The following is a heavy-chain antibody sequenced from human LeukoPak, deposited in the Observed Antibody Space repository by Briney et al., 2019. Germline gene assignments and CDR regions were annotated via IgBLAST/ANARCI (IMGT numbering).Heavy chain of an antibody. Sequence: GGFLRTSCAASGFTFSSYEMNWVRHAPGEGLEWGSYISSSGSTIYYADSGKGRFTISRDNAKNSLYLQMNSLRAEDTAVYYCAELGITMIGGVWGKGTTVTISS. J-gene: IGHJ6*04. CDR1: GFTFSSYE. CDR3: AELGITMIGGV. D-gene: IGHD3-10*02. CDR2: ISSSGSTI. V-gene: IGHV3-48*03.